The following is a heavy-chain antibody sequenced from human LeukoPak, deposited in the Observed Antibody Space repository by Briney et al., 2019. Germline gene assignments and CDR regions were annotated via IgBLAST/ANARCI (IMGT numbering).Heavy chain of an antibody. CDR1: GFTFSSYA. V-gene: IGHV3-23*01. Sequence: PGRSLRLSCAASGFTFSSYAMSWVRQAPGKGLEWVSAISGSGGSTFYADSVKGRFTISRDNSKNTLYLQMNSLRAEDTAVYYCAKGLCSTSCYSVPDHVWGQGTTVTVSS. D-gene: IGHD2-2*01. CDR3: AKGLCSTSCYSVPDHV. J-gene: IGHJ6*02. CDR2: ISGSGGST.